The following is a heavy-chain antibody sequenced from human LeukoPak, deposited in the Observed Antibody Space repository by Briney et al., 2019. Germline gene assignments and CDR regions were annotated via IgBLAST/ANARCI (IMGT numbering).Heavy chain of an antibody. D-gene: IGHD6-19*01. J-gene: IGHJ4*02. CDR3: AKVSGSGWHFDH. CDR1: GFTFSNYE. Sequence: GSLRLSCAASGFTFSNYEMNWVRQAPGKGLEWVSFISSSGILIYYADSVKGRFTISRDNGKNSLFLQMDSLRVEDTAVYYCAKVSGSGWHFDHWGQGTLVTVSS. V-gene: IGHV3-48*03. CDR2: ISSSGILI.